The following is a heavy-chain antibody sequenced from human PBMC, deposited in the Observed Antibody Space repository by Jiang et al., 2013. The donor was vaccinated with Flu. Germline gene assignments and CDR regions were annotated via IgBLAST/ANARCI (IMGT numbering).Heavy chain of an antibody. V-gene: IGHV4-31*02. D-gene: IGHD6-13*01. CDR2: IYYRGTT. J-gene: IGHJ3*01. CDR3: TRSQGIAPTSRAFDL. Sequence: PGLVKPSQTLSLTCTVSGGSISSGDYYWSWIRQQPGKGLEWIGYIYYRGTTHYNPSLQSRVTISVDTSKNQFSLNLNSVTAADTAVYYCTRSQGIAPTSRAFDLWGQGTTVTVSS. CDR1: GGSISSGDYY.